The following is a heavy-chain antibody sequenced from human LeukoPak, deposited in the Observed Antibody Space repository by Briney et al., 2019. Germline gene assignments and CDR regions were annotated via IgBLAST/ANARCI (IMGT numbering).Heavy chain of an antibody. V-gene: IGHV3-23*01. J-gene: IGHJ6*02. CDR3: AKSRGSSTSAYAMDV. CDR1: GFTFSSYA. D-gene: IGHD2-2*01. Sequence: GGSLRLSCAASGFTFSSYAMSWVRQAPGKGLEWVSGISGTGGNTYYADSVKGRFTISRDNSKNTLYLQMNTLRAEDTAIYYYAKSRGSSTSAYAMDVWGQGTTVTVSS. CDR2: ISGTGGNT.